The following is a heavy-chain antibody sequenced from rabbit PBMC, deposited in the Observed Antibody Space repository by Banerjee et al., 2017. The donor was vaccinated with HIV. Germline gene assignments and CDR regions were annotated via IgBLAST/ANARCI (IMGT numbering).Heavy chain of an antibody. CDR1: GFSFSSNYW. CDR3: ARDRGDWGYYFTL. J-gene: IGHJ4*01. D-gene: IGHD4-1*01. CDR2: INTGSRNA. V-gene: IGHV1S45*01. Sequence: QEQLEESGGDLVKPEGSLTLTCTASGFSFSSNYWLCWVRQAPGKGLEWIGCINTGSRNAYYASWVISRFTISKTSSTTVALHMTSLTAADTATYFCARDRGDWGYYFTLWGPGTLVTVS.